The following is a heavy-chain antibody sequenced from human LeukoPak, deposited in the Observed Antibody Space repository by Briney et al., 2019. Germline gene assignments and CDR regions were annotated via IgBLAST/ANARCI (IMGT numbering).Heavy chain of an antibody. CDR1: GYTSTSYY. CDR2: INPSGGST. J-gene: IGHJ4*02. Sequence: ASVKVSCKASGYTSTSYYMHWVRQAPGQGLEWMGIINPSGGSTSYAQKFQGRVTMTRDTSTSTVYMELSSLRSEDTAVYYCVLLSGIVGATFFDYWGQGTLVTVSS. D-gene: IGHD1-26*01. V-gene: IGHV1-46*01. CDR3: VLLSGIVGATFFDY.